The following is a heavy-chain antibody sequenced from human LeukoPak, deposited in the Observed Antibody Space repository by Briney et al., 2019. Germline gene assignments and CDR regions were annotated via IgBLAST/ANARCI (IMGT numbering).Heavy chain of an antibody. V-gene: IGHV1-2*02. J-gene: IGHJ3*02. Sequence: ASVNVSCKASGYTFNGYYIHWVRQAPGQGLEWMGWINPNSGVTKYAQQFQGRVTMTWDTSVSTAFMEPYRLTSDDTAMYYCARFGVVTNDAFDIWGQGTVVTISS. CDR2: INPNSGVT. CDR3: ARFGVVTNDAFDI. CDR1: GYTFNGYY. D-gene: IGHD3-3*01.